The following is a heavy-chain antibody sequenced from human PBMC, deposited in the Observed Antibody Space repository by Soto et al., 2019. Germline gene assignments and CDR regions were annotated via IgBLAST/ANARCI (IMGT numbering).Heavy chain of an antibody. Sequence: QVQLVESGGGVVQPGRSLRLSCAASGFTFSSYGMHWVRQAPGKGLEWVAVIWYDGSNKYYADSVKGRFTISRDNSKNTLYLRMNSLRAEDTAVYYCARDDSSGSIGGMDVWGQGTTVTVSS. CDR2: IWYDGSNK. CDR3: ARDDSSGSIGGMDV. CDR1: GFTFSSYG. V-gene: IGHV3-33*01. J-gene: IGHJ6*02. D-gene: IGHD3-22*01.